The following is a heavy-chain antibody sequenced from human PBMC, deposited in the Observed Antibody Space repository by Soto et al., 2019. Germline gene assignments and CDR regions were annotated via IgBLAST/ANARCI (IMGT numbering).Heavy chain of an antibody. CDR3: AKDIYVDRPGYSGYDTAYFDD. CDR1: GFTFDDYR. D-gene: IGHD5-12*01. CDR2: IRLNSGSI. Sequence: PRGSLLVSCASAGFTFDDYRMPWVRQAQGNGLDRVSGIRLNSGSIGYADSVKGRFTISRDNAKNSLYLQMNSLRAEDTGLYYCAKDIYVDRPGYSGYDTAYFDDWGQGTMVNVSS. V-gene: IGHV3-9*01. J-gene: IGHJ4*02.